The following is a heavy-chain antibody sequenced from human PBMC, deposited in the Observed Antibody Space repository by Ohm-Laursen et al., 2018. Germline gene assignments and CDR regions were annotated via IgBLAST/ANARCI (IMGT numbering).Heavy chain of an antibody. J-gene: IGHJ4*02. CDR3: ARDGSGWYSH. Sequence: GTLSLTCAVSGGSISGYYWNWIRLPAGKGLEWIGRIYSSGNTIYNPSLKSRVTMSVDTSKNQFSLKLNSVTAADTAVYYCARDGSGWYSHWGQGTLVTVSS. CDR1: GGSISGYY. V-gene: IGHV4-4*07. CDR2: IYSSGNT. D-gene: IGHD6-19*01.